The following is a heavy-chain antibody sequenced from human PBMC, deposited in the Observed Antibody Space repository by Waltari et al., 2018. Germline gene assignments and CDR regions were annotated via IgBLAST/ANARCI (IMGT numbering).Heavy chain of an antibody. CDR2: ISDSGVIT. CDR1: GFNFISCA. CDR3: ARHLYSIDYLELAK. V-gene: IGHV3-23*01. Sequence: EEHLLESGGGLAQPGGSLRLSCAASGFNFISCAMSWVRQAPGKGVGLVSGISDSGVITKYADSVKGRFTVSRDNSKNTVFLHLNSLRAEDTAIYYCARHLYSIDYLELAKWGQGTLVTVSS. J-gene: IGHJ4*02. D-gene: IGHD3-22*01.